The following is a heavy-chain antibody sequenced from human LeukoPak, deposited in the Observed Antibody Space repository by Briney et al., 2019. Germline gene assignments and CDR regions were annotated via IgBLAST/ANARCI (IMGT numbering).Heavy chain of an antibody. J-gene: IGHJ3*02. D-gene: IGHD2-15*01. CDR3: VRESCSGGSCTYDPFDI. V-gene: IGHV3-30-3*01. CDR2: MSVNGVNK. Sequence: PGGSLRLSCVASGFSFSSYSIHWVRRVPGKGLEWVAVMSVNGVNKYYADSVRGRFTVSRDISKNTQFLQMNSLRFEDTAVYSCVRESCSGGSCTYDPFDIWGHGTMVTVST. CDR1: GFSFSSYS.